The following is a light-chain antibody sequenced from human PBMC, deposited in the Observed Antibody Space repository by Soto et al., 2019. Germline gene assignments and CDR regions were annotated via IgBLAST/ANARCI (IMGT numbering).Light chain of an antibody. CDR2: GNS. Sequence: QTVVTQPPSVSGAPGQRVTISFTGSSCNIGAGYDVHWYQQLPVTAPKLLIYGNSNRPSGVPDRFSGSKSGTSASLAITGLQAEDEADYYCQSYDSSLSVVFGGGTKLTVL. V-gene: IGLV1-40*01. CDR3: QSYDSSLSVV. CDR1: SCNIGAGYD. J-gene: IGLJ3*02.